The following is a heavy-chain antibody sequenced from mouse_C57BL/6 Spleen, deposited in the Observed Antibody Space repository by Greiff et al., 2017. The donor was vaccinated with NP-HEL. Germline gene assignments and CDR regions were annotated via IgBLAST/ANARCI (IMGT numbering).Heavy chain of an antibody. V-gene: IGHV7-3*01. Sequence: EVKLMESGGGLVQPGGSLSLSCAASGFTFTDYYMSWVRQPPGKALEWLGFIRNKANGYTTEYSASVKGRFTISRDNSQSILYLQMNALRAEDSATYYCARSLTGKGEAYWGQGTLVTVSA. CDR2: IRNKANGYTT. J-gene: IGHJ3*01. CDR3: ARSLTGKGEAY. CDR1: GFTFTDYY. D-gene: IGHD4-1*01.